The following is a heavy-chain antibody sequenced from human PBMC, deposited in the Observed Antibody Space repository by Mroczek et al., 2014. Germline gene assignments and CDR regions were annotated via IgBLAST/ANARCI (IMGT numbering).Heavy chain of an antibody. CDR1: GGTFSSYT. CDR2: IIPILGIA. J-gene: IGHJ4*02. V-gene: IGHV1-69*09. D-gene: IGHD1-7*01. CDR3: ARDGGITGTTDY. Sequence: QVQLVQSGAEVKKPGSSVKVSCKASGGTFSSYTISWVRQAPGQGLEWMGRIIPILGIANYAQKFQGRVTITADKSTSTAYMELSSLRSEDTAVYYCARDGGITGTTDYWGQGTLVTVSS.